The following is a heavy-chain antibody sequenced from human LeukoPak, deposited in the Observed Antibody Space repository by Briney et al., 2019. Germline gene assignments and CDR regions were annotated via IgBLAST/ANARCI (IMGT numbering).Heavy chain of an antibody. V-gene: IGHV4-59*01. J-gene: IGHJ4*02. D-gene: IGHD1-1*01. Sequence: SETLSLTCTVSAGSISTYYWSWIRQPPGNGLEWIGYIYYSVTTSYNRSLKGRVTISVDTSKNQFSLKLSSVTAADTAVYYCARVAPTYNLYNFDYWGQGTLVTVSS. CDR2: IYYSVTT. CDR1: AGSISTYY. CDR3: ARVAPTYNLYNFDY.